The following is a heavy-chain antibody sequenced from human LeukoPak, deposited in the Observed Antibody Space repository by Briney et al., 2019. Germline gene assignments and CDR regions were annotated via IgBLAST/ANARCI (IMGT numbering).Heavy chain of an antibody. V-gene: IGHV4-59*01. D-gene: IGHD5-18*01. J-gene: IGHJ5*02. CDR1: GGSFSGYY. Sequence: SETLSLTCAVYGGSFSGYYWSWIRQPPGKGLEWIGYIYYSGSTNYNPSLKSRVTISVDTSKNQFSLKLSSVTAADTAVYYCARDGGYSYPNWFDPWGQGTLVTVSS. CDR3: ARDGGYSYPNWFDP. CDR2: IYYSGST.